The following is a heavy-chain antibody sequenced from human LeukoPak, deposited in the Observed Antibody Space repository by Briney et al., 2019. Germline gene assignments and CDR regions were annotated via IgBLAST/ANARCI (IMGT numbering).Heavy chain of an antibody. J-gene: IGHJ4*02. CDR1: GFPFSSCN. D-gene: IGHD4-17*01. Sequence: GGSLRLSCAASGFPFSSCNMNWVRQAPGKGLEWVSSISSGSTYIYYADSVKGRFTISRDNAKNSLYLQMNSLRAEDTAVYYCARGGSGDYESGYWGQGTLVTVSS. CDR3: ARGGSGDYESGY. V-gene: IGHV3-21*01. CDR2: ISSGSTYI.